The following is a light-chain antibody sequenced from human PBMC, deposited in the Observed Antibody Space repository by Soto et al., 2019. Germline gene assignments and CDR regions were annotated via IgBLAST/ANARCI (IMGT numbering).Light chain of an antibody. CDR2: AAS. CDR3: QQCYSTPADT. J-gene: IGKJ2*01. CDR1: QSISNS. V-gene: IGKV1-39*01. Sequence: DIQMTQSPSSLSASTGDRVTITCRASQSISNSVNWYQQKPGKAPKLLISAASRLQSGVPSRFIGSGSGTDFTLTITSLQPEDFASYYCQQCYSTPADTFGQGTKLEIK.